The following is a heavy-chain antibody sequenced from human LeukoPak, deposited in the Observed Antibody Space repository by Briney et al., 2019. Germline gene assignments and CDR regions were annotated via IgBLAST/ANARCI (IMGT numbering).Heavy chain of an antibody. V-gene: IGHV4-31*03. J-gene: IGHJ4*02. Sequence: SSETLSLTCTVSGGSISSGGYYWSWIRQHPGKGLEWIGYIYYSGSTYYNPSLKSRVTISVDTSKNQFSLKLSSVTAADTAVYYCARGLGPGRFGGSIYFDYWGQGTLVTVSS. D-gene: IGHD3-10*01. CDR3: ARGLGPGRFGGSIYFDY. CDR2: IYYSGST. CDR1: GGSISSGGYY.